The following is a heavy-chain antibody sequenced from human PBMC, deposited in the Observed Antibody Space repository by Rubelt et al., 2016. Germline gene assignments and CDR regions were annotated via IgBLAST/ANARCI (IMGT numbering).Heavy chain of an antibody. D-gene: IGHD6-19*01. CDR1: GGSFSGYY. CDR3: ARGGGAVAGRGYYVDY. J-gene: IGHJ4*02. Sequence: QVQLQQWGAGLFKPSETLSLTCAVYGGSFSGYYWSWIRQPPGQGLEWIGEINHSGSTNYNPSLKSRVSISVDTSKNQFSLKLGVVTAADTAVYDCARGGGAVAGRGYYVDYWGQGTLVTVSS. V-gene: IGHV4-34*01. CDR2: INHSGST.